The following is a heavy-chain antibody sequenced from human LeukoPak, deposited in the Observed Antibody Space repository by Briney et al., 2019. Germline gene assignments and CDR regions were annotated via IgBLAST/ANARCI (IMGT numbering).Heavy chain of an antibody. Sequence: GGSLRLSCAASGFTFSSYSMNWVRQAPGKGLEWVSSISSSSGYMYYADSVKGRFTISRDNAKNSLYMQMNSLRAEDTAVYYCAELGITMIGGVWGKGTTVTISS. CDR3: AELGITMIGGV. CDR1: GFTFSSYS. J-gene: IGHJ6*04. V-gene: IGHV3-21*01. CDR2: ISSSSGYM. D-gene: IGHD3-10*02.